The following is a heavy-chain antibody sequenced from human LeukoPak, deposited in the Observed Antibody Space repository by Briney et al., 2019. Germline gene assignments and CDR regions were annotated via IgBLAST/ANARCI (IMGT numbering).Heavy chain of an antibody. CDR2: ISSSGSTI. D-gene: IGHD5-18*01. CDR1: GFTFSSYE. Sequence: GGSLRLSCAASGFTFSSYEMNWVCQAPGKGLEWVSYISSSGSTIYYADSVKGRFTISRDNAKNSLYLQMNSLRAEDTAVYYCARDSREWIQLWLPGRFYYGMDVWGQGTTVTVSS. J-gene: IGHJ6*02. CDR3: ARDSREWIQLWLPGRFYYGMDV. V-gene: IGHV3-48*03.